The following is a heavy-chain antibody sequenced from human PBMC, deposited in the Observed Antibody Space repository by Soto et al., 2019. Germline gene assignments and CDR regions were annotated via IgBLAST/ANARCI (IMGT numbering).Heavy chain of an antibody. CDR3: AKERLGRGIDY. Sequence: EVLLLDSGGGLVQPGGSLRLSCAASGFTFSNYAMTWVRQAPGKGPEWISTVNNGGGGTYYADSAKGRFTISRDKSKSTLYLQVISLRAEETAVYYCAKERLGRGIDYWGQGILVTFSS. J-gene: IGHJ4*02. CDR1: GFTFSNYA. V-gene: IGHV3-23*01. D-gene: IGHD3-10*01. CDR2: VNNGGGGT.